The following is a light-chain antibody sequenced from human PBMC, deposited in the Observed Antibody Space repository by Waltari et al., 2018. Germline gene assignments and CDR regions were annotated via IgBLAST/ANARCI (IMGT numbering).Light chain of an antibody. CDR2: DAS. CDR3: QQYDNLPGT. Sequence: DIQMTQSPSSLSASVGDRVTITCQASQDTSNYLNWYQQKTGNAPKLLNYDASNLETGVPSRFSGSGSGTDFTFTISSLQPEDIATYYCQQYDNLPGTFGQGTKVEIK. V-gene: IGKV1-33*01. CDR1: QDTSNY. J-gene: IGKJ1*01.